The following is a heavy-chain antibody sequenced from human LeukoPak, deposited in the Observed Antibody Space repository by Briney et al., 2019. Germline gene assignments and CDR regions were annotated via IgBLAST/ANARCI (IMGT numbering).Heavy chain of an antibody. Sequence: GGSLRLSCAASGFTVSSNYMNWVRQAPGKGLEWVSAISGSGGSTYYADSVKGRFTISRDNSKNTLYLQTNSLRAEDTAVYYCAKAPVEGYSGYDYYLDYWGQGTLVTVSS. J-gene: IGHJ4*02. CDR1: GFTVSSNY. V-gene: IGHV3-23*01. D-gene: IGHD5-12*01. CDR2: ISGSGGST. CDR3: AKAPVEGYSGYDYYLDY.